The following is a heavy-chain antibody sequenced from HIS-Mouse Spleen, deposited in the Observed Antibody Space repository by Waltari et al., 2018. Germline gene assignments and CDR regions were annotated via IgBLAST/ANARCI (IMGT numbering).Heavy chain of an antibody. V-gene: IGHV3-30*18. CDR2: ISYDGSNK. J-gene: IGHJ5*02. Sequence: QVQLVESGGGVVQPGRSLRLSCAASGFTFSSYGMHWVRQAPGRGLGWVAVISYDGSNKSYADSVKGRFTISRDNSKNTLYLQMNSLRAEDTAVYYCAKEGLIVGATNWFDPWGQGTLVTVSS. D-gene: IGHD1-26*01. CDR1: GFTFSSYG. CDR3: AKEGLIVGATNWFDP.